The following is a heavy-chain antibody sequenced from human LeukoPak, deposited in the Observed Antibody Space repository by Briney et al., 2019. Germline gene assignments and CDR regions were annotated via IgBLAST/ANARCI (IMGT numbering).Heavy chain of an antibody. Sequence: PGGSLRLSCAASGFTFSSYATHWVRQAPGKGLEWVSGISWNSGSIGCADSVKGRFTISRDNAKNSLYLQMNSLRAEDTALYYCAKDLAVAGTGVDYWGQGTLVTVSS. V-gene: IGHV3-9*01. CDR3: AKDLAVAGTGVDY. CDR2: ISWNSGSI. CDR1: GFTFSSYA. D-gene: IGHD6-19*01. J-gene: IGHJ4*02.